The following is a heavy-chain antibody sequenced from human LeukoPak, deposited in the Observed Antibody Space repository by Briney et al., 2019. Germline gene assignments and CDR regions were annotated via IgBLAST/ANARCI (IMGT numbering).Heavy chain of an antibody. D-gene: IGHD5-18*01. Sequence: GGSLRLSCAASGFTFSSYGMHWVRQAPGKGLEWVAVIWYDGSNKYYADSVKGRFTISRDNSKNTLYLQMNSLRAEDTAVYYCARGGFIYGYSYFDYWGQGTLVTVSS. CDR2: IWYDGSNK. V-gene: IGHV3-33*01. CDR3: ARGGFIYGYSYFDY. CDR1: GFTFSSYG. J-gene: IGHJ4*02.